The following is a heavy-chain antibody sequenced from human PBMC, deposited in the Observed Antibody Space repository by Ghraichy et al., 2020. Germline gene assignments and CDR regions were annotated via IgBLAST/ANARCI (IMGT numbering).Heavy chain of an antibody. CDR2: IKQDGSEK. Sequence: GGSLRLSCAASGFTFNRYWLSWVRQASGKGLEWVANIKQDGSEKYFVDSVKGRFTISRDNAENSLYLQMNSLRAEDTAVYYCARGEVTMIVVDSSDVFDIWGQGTMVTVSS. V-gene: IGHV3-7*01. CDR3: ARGEVTMIVVDSSDVFDI. CDR1: GFTFNRYW. D-gene: IGHD3-22*01. J-gene: IGHJ3*02.